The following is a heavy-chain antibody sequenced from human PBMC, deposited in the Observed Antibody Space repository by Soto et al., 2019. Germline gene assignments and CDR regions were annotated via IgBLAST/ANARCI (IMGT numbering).Heavy chain of an antibody. D-gene: IGHD2-21*01. CDR3: AKRRESVGDGGPYHLDY. CDR1: GFTFSNYA. J-gene: IGHJ4*02. CDR2: VSFSGNSP. Sequence: EVQLLETGGGLVQPGGSLRLSCAASGFTFSNYALTWVRQIPGKGLEWFSSVSFSGNSPYYADSVKGRFTSTRDNSKNTLKFKLTARRNGETDVYYCAKRRESVGDGGPYHLDYWGQGTLVTVSS. V-gene: IGHV3-23*01.